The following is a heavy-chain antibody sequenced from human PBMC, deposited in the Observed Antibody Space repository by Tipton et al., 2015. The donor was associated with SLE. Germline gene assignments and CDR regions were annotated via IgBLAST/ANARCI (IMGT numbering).Heavy chain of an antibody. CDR3: AGGGVATRGGYAFEI. D-gene: IGHD3-16*01. Sequence: TLSLTCTVSGDSINSHYWSWIRQPAGKGLQWIGRIYPSGSINYNPSLKSRVTMSVDTSKNQFSLRLNSVTAADTALYYCAGGGVATRGGYAFEIWGQGTLVTVSS. J-gene: IGHJ4*02. CDR2: IYPSGSI. V-gene: IGHV4-4*07. CDR1: GDSINSHY.